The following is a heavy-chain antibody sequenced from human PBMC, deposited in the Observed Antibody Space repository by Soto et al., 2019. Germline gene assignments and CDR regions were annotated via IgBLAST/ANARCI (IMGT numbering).Heavy chain of an antibody. CDR1: GFSLTTDRVG. CDR2: IYWDDTK. D-gene: IGHD1-26*01. J-gene: IGHJ4*02. V-gene: IGHV2-5*02. CDR3: AHAYGGRSLY. Sequence: QITLKESGPTLVKPTQTLTLTCTFSGFSLTTDRVGVGWIRQPPGEALEWLAVIYWDDTKTYRPSLESRLTITKDTSKNQVAITMTNMDSVDTLTYYCAHAYGGRSLYWGQGTLVTVSS.